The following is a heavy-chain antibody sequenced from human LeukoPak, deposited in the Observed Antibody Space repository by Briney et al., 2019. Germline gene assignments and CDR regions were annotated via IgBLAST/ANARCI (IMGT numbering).Heavy chain of an antibody. CDR1: GFTFSTYA. J-gene: IGHJ4*02. CDR2: ISFDSRTK. CDR3: ARDIKWGQNSDY. Sequence: GGSLRLSCAASGFTFSTYALHWVRQASDRGLEWVAVISFDSRTKYYTDSVKGRFTISRDNSKNTLYLQMNSLRVEDTAVYYCARDIKWGQNSDYWGRGTLVTVSS. D-gene: IGHD7-27*01. V-gene: IGHV3-30*04.